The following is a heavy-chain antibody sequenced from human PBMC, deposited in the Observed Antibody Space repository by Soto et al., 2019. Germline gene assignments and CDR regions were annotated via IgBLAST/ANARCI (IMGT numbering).Heavy chain of an antibody. CDR3: ARDSPQVAGRGSGEGYYYYYGMDV. J-gene: IGHJ6*02. D-gene: IGHD6-19*01. V-gene: IGHV4-59*01. CDR1: GGSISSYY. Sequence: SETLSLTCTVSGGSISSYYWSWVRQPPGKGLEWIGYIYYSGSTNYNPSLKSRVTISVDTSKNRFSLKLSSVTAADTAVYYCARDSPQVAGRGSGEGYYYYYGMDVWGQGTTVTVSS. CDR2: IYYSGST.